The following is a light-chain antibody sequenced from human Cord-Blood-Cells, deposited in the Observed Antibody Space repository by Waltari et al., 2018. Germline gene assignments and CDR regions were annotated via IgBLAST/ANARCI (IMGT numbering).Light chain of an antibody. CDR1: ISYVGGYKY. J-gene: IGLJ3*02. Sequence: QSALTQPASVSGSPGQSITISCPEIISYVGGYKYVPWYQQHPGKAPKLMIYDVSKRPSGVSNRFSGSKAGNAASLTISGLQAEDEADYYCSSYTSSSTLVFGGGTKLTVL. CDR3: SSYTSSSTLV. V-gene: IGLV2-14*01. CDR2: DVS.